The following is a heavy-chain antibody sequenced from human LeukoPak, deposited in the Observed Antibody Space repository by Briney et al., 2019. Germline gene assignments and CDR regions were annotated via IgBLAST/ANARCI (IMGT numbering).Heavy chain of an antibody. CDR3: ARDRSANSRVYYFDY. D-gene: IGHD4/OR15-4a*01. Sequence: PGGSLRLSCAASGFTFSAYAMHRVRQAPGKGLEWVAIISYDGNIKYQADSVKGRFTISRDDSKNTLYLQMNSLRAEDTAVYYCARDRSANSRVYYFDYWGQGTLVTVSS. V-gene: IGHV3-30-3*01. J-gene: IGHJ4*02. CDR2: ISYDGNIK. CDR1: GFTFSAYA.